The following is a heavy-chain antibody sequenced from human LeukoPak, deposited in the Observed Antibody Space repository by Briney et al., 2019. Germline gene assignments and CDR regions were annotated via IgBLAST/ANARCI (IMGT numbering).Heavy chain of an antibody. Sequence: GGSLRLSCAASGFTFSSYGMHWVRQAPGKGLEWVAVISYDGSNKYYADSVKGRFTTSRDNSKNTLYLQMNSLRAEDTAVYYCAKDYLAYDSSGYSPLLPADYWGQGTLVTVSS. CDR1: GFTFSSYG. V-gene: IGHV3-30*18. J-gene: IGHJ4*02. CDR3: AKDYLAYDSSGYSPLLPADY. CDR2: ISYDGSNK. D-gene: IGHD3-22*01.